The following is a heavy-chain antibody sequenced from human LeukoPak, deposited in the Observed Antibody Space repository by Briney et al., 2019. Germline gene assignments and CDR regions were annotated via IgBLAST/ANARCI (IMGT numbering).Heavy chain of an antibody. CDR2: FDPEDGET. D-gene: IGHD3-10*01. CDR3: ATRDGSGSYYIEYFDY. J-gene: IGHJ4*02. CDR1: GYTLTELS. V-gene: IGHV1-24*01. Sequence: AASVKVSCKVSGYTLTELSVHWVRQAPGKGREWMGGFDPEDGETIYAQKFQGRVTMTEDTSTDTAYMELSSLRSEDTAVYYCATRDGSGSYYIEYFDYWGQGTLVTVSS.